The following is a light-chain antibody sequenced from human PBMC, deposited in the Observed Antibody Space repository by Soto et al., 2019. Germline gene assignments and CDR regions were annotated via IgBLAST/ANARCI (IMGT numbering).Light chain of an antibody. CDR1: SGHSHFA. CDR2: LNSDGSH. V-gene: IGLV4-69*01. J-gene: IGLJ2*01. Sequence: QSVLTQSPSASASLGASVKLTCTLSSGHSHFAIAWHQQQPEKGPRYLMKLNSDGSHSKGDGIPDRFSGSSSGAERYLTISSLQSEDEADYYCQTWGTGIRVFGGGTKVTVL. CDR3: QTWGTGIRV.